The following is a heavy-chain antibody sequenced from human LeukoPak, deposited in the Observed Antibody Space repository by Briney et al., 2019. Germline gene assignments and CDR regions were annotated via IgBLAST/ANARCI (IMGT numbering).Heavy chain of an antibody. J-gene: IGHJ4*02. Sequence: PSETLSLTCTVSGGSMSSYYWSWIRQPPGKGLEWIGYIYYSGSTDYNPSLKSRVTISLDTSKNQFSLKLSSVTAADTAVYYCARRPTGDPKFDYWGQGTLVTVSS. CDR1: GGSMSSYY. CDR2: IYYSGST. D-gene: IGHD7-27*01. V-gene: IGHV4-59*01. CDR3: ARRPTGDPKFDY.